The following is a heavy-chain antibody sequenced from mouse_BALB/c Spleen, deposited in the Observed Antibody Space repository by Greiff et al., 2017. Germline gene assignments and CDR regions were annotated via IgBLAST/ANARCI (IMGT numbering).Heavy chain of an antibody. CDR1: GFTFSSYT. J-gene: IGHJ4*01. D-gene: IGHD3-1*01. CDR2: ISSGGSYT. V-gene: IGHV5-6-4*01. CDR3: TREGGLMDY. Sequence: EVKLMESGGGLVKPGGSLKLSCAASGFTFSSYTMSWVRQTPEKRLEWVATISSGGSYTYYPDSVKGRFTISRDNAKNTLYLQMSSLKSEDTAMYYCTREGGLMDYWGQGTSVTVSA.